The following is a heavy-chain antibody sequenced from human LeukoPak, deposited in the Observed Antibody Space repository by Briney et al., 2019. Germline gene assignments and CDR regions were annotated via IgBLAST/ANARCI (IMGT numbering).Heavy chain of an antibody. CDR1: GFAFTNYA. J-gene: IGHJ4*02. D-gene: IGHD3-9*01. CDR3: AKWGDYDILTGYYVPDY. CDR2: ITGSDGTS. V-gene: IGHV3-23*01. Sequence: SGTSLRLSCVASGFAFTNYAVSWVRQALGKGLEWVSAITGSDGTSHYADSVKGRFTISRDNSKNTLYLQVNSLRAEDTAVYYCAKWGDYDILTGYYVPDYWGQGTLVTVSS.